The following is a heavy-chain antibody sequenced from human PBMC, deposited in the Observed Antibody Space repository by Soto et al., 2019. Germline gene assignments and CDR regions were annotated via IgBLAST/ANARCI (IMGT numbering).Heavy chain of an antibody. D-gene: IGHD2-2*01. CDR2: FDPEDGET. V-gene: IGHV1-24*01. J-gene: IGHJ3*02. CDR1: GYTLTELS. CDR3: ATDLYCSSTSCYDAFDI. Sequence: ASVKVSCKVSGYTLTELSMHWVRQAPGKGLEWMGGFDPEDGETIYAQKFQGRVTMTEDTSTDTAYMELSSLRSEGTAVYYCATDLYCSSTSCYDAFDIWGQGTMVTVSS.